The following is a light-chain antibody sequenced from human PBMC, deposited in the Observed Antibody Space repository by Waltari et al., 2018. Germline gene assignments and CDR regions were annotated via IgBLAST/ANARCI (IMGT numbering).Light chain of an antibody. CDR3: GTWDNTLSAV. CDR2: GND. V-gene: IGLV1-51*02. Sequence: QSVLTQPPSVSAAPGQKVSLSCYGSTSNLGNTYVSWYQKFPGEAPKVLIYGNDKRTTGIPDRFAGSKSGTSATLDITGLQTGDEAVYYCGTWDNTLSAVFGGGTKVTVL. J-gene: IGLJ2*01. CDR1: TSNLGNTY.